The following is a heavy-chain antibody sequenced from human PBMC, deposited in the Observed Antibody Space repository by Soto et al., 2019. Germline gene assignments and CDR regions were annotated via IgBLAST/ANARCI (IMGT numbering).Heavy chain of an antibody. V-gene: IGHV4-34*01. Sequence: QVQLQQWGAGLLKPSETLSLTCAVYGGSFSGYYWSWIRQPPGKGLEWIGEINHSGSTNYNPSLKSRVTISVDTSKNQFSLTLSSVTAADTAVYYCARVDIAVAGIDYWGQGTLVTVSS. CDR2: INHSGST. D-gene: IGHD6-19*01. CDR1: GGSFSGYY. CDR3: ARVDIAVAGIDY. J-gene: IGHJ4*02.